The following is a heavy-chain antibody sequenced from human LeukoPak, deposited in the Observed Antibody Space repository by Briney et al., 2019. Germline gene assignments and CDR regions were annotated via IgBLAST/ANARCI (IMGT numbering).Heavy chain of an antibody. J-gene: IGHJ4*02. CDR1: GGSFSGYY. V-gene: IGHV4-34*01. CDR3: ARGGYCTNGVCYHFDY. CDR2: INHSGST. Sequence: SETLSLTCAVYGGSFSGYYWSWIRQPPGKGLEWIGEINHSGSTNYNPSLKSRVTISVDTSKNQFSLKLSSVTAADTAVYYCARGGYCTNGVCYHFDYWGSGTLVTASS. D-gene: IGHD2-8*01.